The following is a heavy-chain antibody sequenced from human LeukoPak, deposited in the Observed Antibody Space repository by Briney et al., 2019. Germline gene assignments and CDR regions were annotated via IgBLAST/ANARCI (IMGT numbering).Heavy chain of an antibody. J-gene: IGHJ6*02. CDR1: GFPFSNYA. D-gene: IGHD5-12*01. CDR2: ISFDGSNK. Sequence: GGSLRLSCAASGFPFSNYAMHWVRQVPGKGLEWVAVISFDGSNKYYADSVKGRFTISRDNSKNTLYLQMNSLRTEDTAVYYCARADSAYAVPYGMDVWGQGTTVTVSS. V-gene: IGHV3-30*03. CDR3: ARADSAYAVPYGMDV.